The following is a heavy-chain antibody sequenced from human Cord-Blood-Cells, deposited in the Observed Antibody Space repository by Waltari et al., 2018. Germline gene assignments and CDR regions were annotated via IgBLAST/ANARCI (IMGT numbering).Heavy chain of an antibody. J-gene: IGHJ4*02. CDR1: GGSISSYY. CDR2: IYTSGST. V-gene: IGHV4-4*07. Sequence: QVQLQESGPGLVKPSETLSLTCTVPGGSISSYYWSWLRQPAGKGLEWIGRIYTSGSTNYNPSLKSRVTMSVDTSKNQFSLKLSSVTAADTAVYYCARGLYYDFWSGYYDYWGQGTLVTVSS. D-gene: IGHD3-3*01. CDR3: ARGLYYDFWSGYYDY.